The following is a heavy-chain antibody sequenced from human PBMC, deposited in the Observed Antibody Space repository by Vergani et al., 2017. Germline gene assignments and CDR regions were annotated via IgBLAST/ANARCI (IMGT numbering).Heavy chain of an antibody. V-gene: IGHV3-72*01. Sequence: EVQLVESGGGLVQPGGSLRLSCAASGFTFSDHYMDWVRQAPGKGLEWVGRTRNKANSYTTEYAASVKGRFTISRDDSKTSLYLQMNSLKTEETAVYYCARARWDYGDYSLDYWGQGTLVTVSS. J-gene: IGHJ4*02. CDR1: GFTFSDHY. D-gene: IGHD4-17*01. CDR2: TRNKANSYTT. CDR3: ARARWDYGDYSLDY.